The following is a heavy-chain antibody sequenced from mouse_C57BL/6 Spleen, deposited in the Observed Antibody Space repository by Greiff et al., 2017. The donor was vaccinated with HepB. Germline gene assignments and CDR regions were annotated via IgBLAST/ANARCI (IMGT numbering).Heavy chain of an antibody. D-gene: IGHD2-5*01. CDR3: ARGPVYYSNQGYFDY. CDR2: INPNNGGT. Sequence: EVQLQQSGPELVKPGASVKISCKASGYTFTDYYMNWVKQSHGKSLEWIGDINPNNGGTSYNQKFKGKATLTVDKSSSTAYMELRSLTSEDSAVYYCARGPVYYSNQGYFDYWGKGTTLTVSS. J-gene: IGHJ2*01. CDR1: GYTFTDYY. V-gene: IGHV1-26*01.